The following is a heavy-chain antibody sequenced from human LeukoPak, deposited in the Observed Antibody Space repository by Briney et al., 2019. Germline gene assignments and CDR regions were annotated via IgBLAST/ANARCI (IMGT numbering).Heavy chain of an antibody. J-gene: IGHJ4*02. CDR1: GFSFGEYA. D-gene: IGHD2-15*01. Sequence: QPGGSLRLSCTTSGFSFGEYAMSWVRQAPGKGLEWIGFIRSITYGATTEFAASVKGRFTISRDDSKSIAYLQMESLKTEDSALYFCSRLVVVAATPFYFDLWGQGTLVTVSS. CDR2: IRSITYGATT. V-gene: IGHV3-49*04. CDR3: SRLVVVAATPFYFDL.